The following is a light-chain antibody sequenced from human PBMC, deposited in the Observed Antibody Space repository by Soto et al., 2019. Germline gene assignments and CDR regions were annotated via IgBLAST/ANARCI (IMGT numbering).Light chain of an antibody. Sequence: DIQMTQSPSTLSASVGDRVTITCRASQSISSWLAWDQQKPGKAPKLLIYDASSLESGVPSRFSGSGSGTEFTLTLSSLQPDDVATSYCQQYNSYPYTFGQGTKLEIK. CDR1: QSISSW. V-gene: IGKV1-5*01. CDR3: QQYNSYPYT. CDR2: DAS. J-gene: IGKJ2*01.